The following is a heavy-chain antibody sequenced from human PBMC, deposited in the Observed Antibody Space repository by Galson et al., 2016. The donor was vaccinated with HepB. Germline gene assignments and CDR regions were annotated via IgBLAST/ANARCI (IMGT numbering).Heavy chain of an antibody. D-gene: IGHD3-22*01. CDR1: GGSISSYY. Sequence: TLSLTCSVSGGSISSYYWNWIRQPAGKGLEWIGRIYASGTTNFNPSLKSRLTMSVDTSKNQLSLKLNSVTAADTAVYYCAREDLVVVAMDVWGQGTTVIVSS. V-gene: IGHV4-4*07. CDR3: AREDLVVVAMDV. J-gene: IGHJ6*01. CDR2: IYASGTT.